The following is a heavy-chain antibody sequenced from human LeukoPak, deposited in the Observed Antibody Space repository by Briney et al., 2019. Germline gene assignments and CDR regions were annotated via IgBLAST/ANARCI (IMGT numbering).Heavy chain of an antibody. D-gene: IGHD7-27*01. V-gene: IGHV3-74*01. CDR3: ARDRNWAEGYYYGMDV. J-gene: IGHJ6*02. CDR2: INSDGSST. CDR1: GFTFSSYE. Sequence: AGGSLRLSCAASGFTFSSYEMNWVRQAPGKGLVWVSRINSDGSSTSYADSVKGRFTISRDNAKNTLYLQMNSLRAEDTAVYYCARDRNWAEGYYYGMDVWGQGTTVTVSS.